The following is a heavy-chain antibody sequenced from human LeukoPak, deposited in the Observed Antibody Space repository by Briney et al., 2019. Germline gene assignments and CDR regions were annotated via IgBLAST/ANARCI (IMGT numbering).Heavy chain of an antibody. J-gene: IGHJ6*03. Sequence: ASVKVSCKASGYTFTGYYMHWVRQAPGQGLEWMGWINPNSGGTNYAQKLQGRVTMTTDTSTSTAYMELRSLRSDDTAVYYCARPVGDYRLGFYYYYMDVWGKGTTVTVSS. CDR2: INPNSGGT. D-gene: IGHD4-17*01. CDR3: ARPVGDYRLGFYYYYMDV. CDR1: GYTFTGYY. V-gene: IGHV1-2*02.